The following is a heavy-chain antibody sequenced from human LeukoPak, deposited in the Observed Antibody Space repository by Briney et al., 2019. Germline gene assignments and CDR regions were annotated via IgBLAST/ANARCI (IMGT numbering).Heavy chain of an antibody. V-gene: IGHV3-64D*06. CDR1: GVPFSTYV. CDR3: VRGTGY. Sequence: GGSLRLSCSVSGVPFSTYVMHWVRQAPGKGMDYVSAISSNGDNTYYADSVKGRFTISRDNSKNTLYLQMSSLRPDDTAVYFCVRGTGYWGQGTLVTVSS. CDR2: ISSNGDNT. J-gene: IGHJ4*02.